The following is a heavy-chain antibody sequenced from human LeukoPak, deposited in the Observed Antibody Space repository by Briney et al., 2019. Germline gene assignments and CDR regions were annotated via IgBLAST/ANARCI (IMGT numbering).Heavy chain of an antibody. Sequence: SETLSLTCTVSGGSISSGSYYWSWIRQPAGKGLEWIGRIYTSGSTNYNPSLKSRVTISVDTSKNQFSLKLSSVTAADTAVYYCARVRVGATTTFDYWGQGTLVAVSS. CDR1: GGSISSGSYY. V-gene: IGHV4-61*02. D-gene: IGHD1-26*01. CDR3: ARVRVGATTTFDY. J-gene: IGHJ4*02. CDR2: IYTSGST.